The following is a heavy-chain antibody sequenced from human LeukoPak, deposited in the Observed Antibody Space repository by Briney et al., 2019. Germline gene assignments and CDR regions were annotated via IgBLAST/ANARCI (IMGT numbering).Heavy chain of an antibody. V-gene: IGHV3-48*01. D-gene: IGHD1-26*01. CDR1: GFTFSSYS. Sequence: GGSLRLSCAASGFTFSSYSMNWVRQAPGKGLEWVSYISSSSSTIYYADSVKGRFTISRDNAKNSLYLQMNSLRAEDTAVYYCARDLLVGATTDWGQGTLVTVSS. CDR2: ISSSSSTI. CDR3: ARDLLVGATTD. J-gene: IGHJ4*02.